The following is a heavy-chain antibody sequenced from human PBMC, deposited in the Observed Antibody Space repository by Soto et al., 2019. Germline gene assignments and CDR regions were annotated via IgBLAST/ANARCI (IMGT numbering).Heavy chain of an antibody. Sequence: ASVKVSCKASGYTFTGHYIHWVRQAPEQGPEWMGEIGPESGATRYAQKFQGRVTMTRDMSITTVYIELNNLSPDDTAVYYCGRGRSGQIVVFYWGQGTPVTVSS. CDR1: GYTFTGHY. D-gene: IGHD5-12*01. V-gene: IGHV1-2*02. J-gene: IGHJ4*02. CDR2: IGPESGAT. CDR3: GRGRSGQIVVFY.